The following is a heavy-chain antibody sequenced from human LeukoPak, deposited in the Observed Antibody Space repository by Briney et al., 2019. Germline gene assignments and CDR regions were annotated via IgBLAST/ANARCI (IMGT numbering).Heavy chain of an antibody. J-gene: IGHJ4*02. Sequence: PGGSLRLSCGASGFRFSVSGINWVRQASGQGREWVGRIRSEANSYTTTYAASVRGRFTVSRDDSKNTAYLQMNSLKTEDTAVYYCARGGTTEQYFDYWGQGILVTVSS. CDR1: GFRFSVSG. D-gene: IGHD1-14*01. V-gene: IGHV3-73*01. CDR2: IRSEANSYTT. CDR3: ARGGTTEQYFDY.